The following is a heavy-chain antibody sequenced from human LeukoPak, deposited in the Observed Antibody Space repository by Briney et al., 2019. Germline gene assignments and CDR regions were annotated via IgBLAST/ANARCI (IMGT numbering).Heavy chain of an antibody. J-gene: IGHJ4*02. D-gene: IGHD3-22*01. CDR2: IGLSGSPL. CDR1: GFPFTRFY. CDR3: ARKDFSSGSFSY. Sequence: PGGSLRLSCAVSGFPFTRFYMSWIRQAPGKGLEWISYIGLSGSPLDYADFVRGRFTISRDNAKNSLYLELNSLRAEDTAVYYCARKDFSSGSFSYWGQGTLVTVSS. V-gene: IGHV3-11*04.